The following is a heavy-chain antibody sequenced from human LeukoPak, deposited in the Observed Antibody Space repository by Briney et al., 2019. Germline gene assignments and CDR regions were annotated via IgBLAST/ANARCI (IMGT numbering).Heavy chain of an antibody. V-gene: IGHV1-2*02. J-gene: IGHJ4*02. CDR2: INPNSGGT. Sequence: GASVKVSCKASGYTFTDYYMNWVRQAPGQGLEWMGWINPNSGGTNYAQKFQGRVTMTRDTSITTAYMELSSLRSDDTAMCYCTRALGSDYWGQGTLVTVSS. D-gene: IGHD1-26*01. CDR1: GYTFTDYY. CDR3: TRALGSDY.